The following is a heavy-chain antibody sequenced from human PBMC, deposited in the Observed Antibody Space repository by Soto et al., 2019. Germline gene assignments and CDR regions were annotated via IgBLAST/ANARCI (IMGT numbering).Heavy chain of an antibody. CDR2: IKSKTDGGAT. J-gene: IGHJ4*01. Sequence: PGGSLRLSCAASGFTFTNAWINWVRQAPGKGLEWVGRIKSKTDGGATDYAEPVKGRFAISRDDSNNMVYLQMNSLKIEDTAFYYCTTDSYSTIIIVRFDNWGHGTLVTVSS. CDR1: GFTFTNAW. CDR3: TTDSYSTIIIVRFDN. V-gene: IGHV3-15*07. D-gene: IGHD3-22*01.